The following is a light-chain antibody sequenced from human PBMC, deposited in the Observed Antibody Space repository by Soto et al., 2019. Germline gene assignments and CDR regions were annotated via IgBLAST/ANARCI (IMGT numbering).Light chain of an antibody. J-gene: IGKJ3*01. CDR2: AAS. Sequence: ELVLTQSPGTLYLSPGERATLSCRASQVVSDGYLAWYQKKPGQAPRLLIHAASHRASGIPDRFSGRGSGTDFTLTISGLEPEDFAVYYCQQYGRSLQTFGPGTKV. V-gene: IGKV3-20*01. CDR1: QVVSDGY. CDR3: QQYGRSLQT.